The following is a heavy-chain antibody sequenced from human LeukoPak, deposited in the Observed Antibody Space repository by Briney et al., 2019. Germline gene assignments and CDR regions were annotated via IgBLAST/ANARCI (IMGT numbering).Heavy chain of an antibody. J-gene: IGHJ3*02. V-gene: IGHV4-39*07. CDR2: IYYSGST. CDR3: ARAHIAAAGSSFGI. CDR1: GGSISSSSYY. Sequence: PSETLSLTCTVSGGSISSSSYYWGWIRQPPGKGLEWIGSIYYSGSTYYNPSLKSRVTISVDTSKNQFSLKLSSVTAADTAVYYCARAHIAAAGSSFGIWGQGTMVTVSS. D-gene: IGHD6-13*01.